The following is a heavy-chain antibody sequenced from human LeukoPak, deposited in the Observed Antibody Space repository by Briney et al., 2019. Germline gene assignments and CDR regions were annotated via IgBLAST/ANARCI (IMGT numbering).Heavy chain of an antibody. CDR1: GFTFGNYA. Sequence: TGGSLRLSCAASGFTFGNYAMSWVRQAPGKGLEWVSSISDSGGSTYYADSVKGRFTISRDNSKNTLYLQMHSLRAEDTAIYYCAKDLTIVHSFFDYWGQGTLVTVSS. CDR3: AKDLTIVHSFFDY. V-gene: IGHV3-23*01. D-gene: IGHD2/OR15-2a*01. CDR2: ISDSGGST. J-gene: IGHJ4*02.